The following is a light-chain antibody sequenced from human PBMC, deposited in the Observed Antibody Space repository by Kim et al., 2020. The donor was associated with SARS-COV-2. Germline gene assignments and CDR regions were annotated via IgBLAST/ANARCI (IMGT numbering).Light chain of an antibody. Sequence: STGERATLSCRASQRVSSSYLAWYQQKPGQAPRLLIYGASSRATGIPDRFSGSGSGTDFTLTISRLEPEDFAVYYCQQYGSSPRTFGQGTKVDIK. V-gene: IGKV3-20*01. J-gene: IGKJ1*01. CDR1: QRVSSSY. CDR3: QQYGSSPRT. CDR2: GAS.